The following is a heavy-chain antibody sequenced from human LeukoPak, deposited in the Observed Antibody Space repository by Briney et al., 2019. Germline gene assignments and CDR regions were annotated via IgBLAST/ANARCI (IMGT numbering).Heavy chain of an antibody. Sequence: PGRSLRLSCAASGFTFDDYAMHWVRQAPGKGLEWVSGISWNSGSIGYADSVKGRFTISRDNSKNTLYLQTNSLRAEDTAVYYCAKMPVSYSSGWSVFDYWGQGNLVTVSS. CDR3: AKMPVSYSSGWSVFDY. V-gene: IGHV3-9*01. CDR2: ISWNSGSI. D-gene: IGHD6-19*01. J-gene: IGHJ4*02. CDR1: GFTFDDYA.